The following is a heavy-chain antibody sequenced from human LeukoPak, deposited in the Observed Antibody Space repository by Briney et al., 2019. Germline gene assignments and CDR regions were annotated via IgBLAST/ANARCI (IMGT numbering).Heavy chain of an antibody. Sequence: ASVKVSCKASGYTFTSYGISWVRQAPGQGLEWMGWINPNSGGTNYAQKFQGRVTMTRDTSISTAYMELSRLRSDDTAVYYCARDFYDILTGYYDYWGQGTLVTVSS. D-gene: IGHD3-9*01. J-gene: IGHJ4*02. CDR3: ARDFYDILTGYYDY. V-gene: IGHV1-2*02. CDR2: INPNSGGT. CDR1: GYTFTSYG.